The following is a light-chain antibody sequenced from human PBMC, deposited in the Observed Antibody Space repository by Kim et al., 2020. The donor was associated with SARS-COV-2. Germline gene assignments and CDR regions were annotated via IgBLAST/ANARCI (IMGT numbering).Light chain of an antibody. Sequence: QSVLTQPPSVSGAPGQTVTISCTGSSSNIGAGYDVHWYQQLPGTAPKLLIYGNSNRPSGVPDRFSGSKSGTSASLAITGLQAEDEADYYCQSYDNSLSGSWVFGGGTQLTVL. J-gene: IGLJ3*02. V-gene: IGLV1-40*01. CDR1: SSNIGAGYD. CDR2: GNS. CDR3: QSYDNSLSGSWV.